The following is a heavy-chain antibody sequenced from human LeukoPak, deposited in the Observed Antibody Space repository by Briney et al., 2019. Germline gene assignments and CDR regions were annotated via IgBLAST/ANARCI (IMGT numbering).Heavy chain of an antibody. CDR2: INQDGSEK. D-gene: IGHD2-15*01. V-gene: IGHV3-7*01. CDR1: GFTFSSYW. CDR3: ASRSSVAASGPG. Sequence: GGSLRLSCAASGFTFSSYWMSWVRQAPGKGLEWVANINQDGSEKYYVDSVKGRFTISRDNAKNSLYLQMSSLRAEDTALYYCASRSSVAASGPGWGQGTLVTVSS. J-gene: IGHJ4*02.